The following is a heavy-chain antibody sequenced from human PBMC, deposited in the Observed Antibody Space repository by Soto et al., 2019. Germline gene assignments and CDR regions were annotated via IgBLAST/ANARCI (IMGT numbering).Heavy chain of an antibody. D-gene: IGHD6-19*01. Sequence: GGSLRLSCAGSGFTFSNAWMNWVRQAPGKGLEWVGRIKSKTDGETTDYAAPVKGRFTISRDDSKNTLYLQMNSLKTEDTAVYYCNIAPQWLVRKFDYWGQGTLVTVSS. CDR1: GFTFSNAW. V-gene: IGHV3-15*07. J-gene: IGHJ4*02. CDR2: IKSKTDGETT. CDR3: NIAPQWLVRKFDY.